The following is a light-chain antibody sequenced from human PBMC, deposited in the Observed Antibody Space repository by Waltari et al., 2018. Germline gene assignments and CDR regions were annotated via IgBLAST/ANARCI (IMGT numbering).Light chain of an antibody. V-gene: IGLV2-11*01. CDR3: CSYAGTYTYV. J-gene: IGLJ1*01. CDR1: SRDVGASQY. CDR2: DVT. Sequence: QSALTQPRSVSGSPGQSVTISCTGTSRDVGASQYVSWFQQHPGGAPKLLIFDVTERPSGVPDHFSGSKSANTASLTISGLQPDDEADYYCCSYAGTYTYVFGSGTSVTVL.